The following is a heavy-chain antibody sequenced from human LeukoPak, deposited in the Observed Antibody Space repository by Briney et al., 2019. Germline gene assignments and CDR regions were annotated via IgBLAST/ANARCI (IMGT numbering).Heavy chain of an antibody. Sequence: SVKVSCKASGGTFSSYAISWVRQAPGQGLEWMGGIIPIFGTANYAQKFQGRVTSTADESTSTAYMERSSLRSEYTAVYYCAREIPLLGYCSSTSCYSYYFDYWGQGALVTVSS. V-gene: IGHV1-69*13. CDR3: AREIPLLGYCSSTSCYSYYFDY. D-gene: IGHD2-2*01. J-gene: IGHJ4*02. CDR2: IIPIFGTA. CDR1: GGTFSSYA.